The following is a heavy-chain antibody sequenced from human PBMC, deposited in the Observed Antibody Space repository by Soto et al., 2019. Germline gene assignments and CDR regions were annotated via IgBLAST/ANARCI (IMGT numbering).Heavy chain of an antibody. D-gene: IGHD3-16*02. V-gene: IGHV3-23*01. CDR3: AKITFGGVIARGGAFDI. CDR1: GFTFSSYA. Sequence: GGSLRLSCAASGFTFSSYAMSWVRQAPGKGLEWVSAISGSGGSTYYADSVKGRFTISRDNSKNTLYLQMNSLRAEDTAVYYCAKITFGGVIARGGAFDIWGQGTMVTVS. J-gene: IGHJ3*02. CDR2: ISGSGGST.